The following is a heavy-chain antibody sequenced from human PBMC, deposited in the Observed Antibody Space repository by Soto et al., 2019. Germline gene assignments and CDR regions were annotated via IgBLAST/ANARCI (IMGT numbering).Heavy chain of an antibody. Sequence: QEQLLESGGGVVQPGRSLRLSCAASRFTFSIYAFHWVRQAPGEGLEWVAVIAFDGSDKYYADSVKGRFTISRDNSKNTLYLQMNSLGAADTAVYYCARGPGRVTTFDGLDVWGQGTTVTVSS. V-gene: IGHV3-30-3*01. D-gene: IGHD2-21*02. CDR1: RFTFSIYA. CDR3: ARGPGRVTTFDGLDV. J-gene: IGHJ6*02. CDR2: IAFDGSDK.